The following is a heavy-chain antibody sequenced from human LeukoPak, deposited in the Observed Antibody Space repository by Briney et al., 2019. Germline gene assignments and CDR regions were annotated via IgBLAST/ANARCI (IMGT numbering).Heavy chain of an antibody. Sequence: GGSLRLSCAASGFTFSSYSMNWVRQAPGKGLEWVSSISGSSSYIYYADSMKGRFTISRDNAKNSLHLQMNSLRAEDTAVYYCARDYGANYLQLDYWGQGTLVTVSS. CDR2: ISGSSSYI. CDR3: ARDYGANYLQLDY. V-gene: IGHV3-21*01. J-gene: IGHJ4*02. D-gene: IGHD4/OR15-4a*01. CDR1: GFTFSSYS.